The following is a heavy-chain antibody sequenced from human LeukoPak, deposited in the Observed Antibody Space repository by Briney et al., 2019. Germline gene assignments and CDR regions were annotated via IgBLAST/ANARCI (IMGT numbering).Heavy chain of an antibody. Sequence: SVKVSCKASGGTFNNYDVNWVRQAPGQGLEWMGGITPFLGPPKYAQNFQGRVTMTTDESRSTAYMELSSLRSEDTALYYCASGSQGGKVPSGSDFEHYMDVWGKGTSVTVTS. CDR3: ASGSQGGKVPSGSDFEHYMDV. D-gene: IGHD3-16*01. V-gene: IGHV1-69*05. CDR2: ITPFLGPP. CDR1: GGTFNNYD. J-gene: IGHJ6*03.